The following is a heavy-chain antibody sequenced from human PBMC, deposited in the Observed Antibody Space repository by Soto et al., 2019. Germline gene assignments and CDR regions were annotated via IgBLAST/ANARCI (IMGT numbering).Heavy chain of an antibody. D-gene: IGHD3-3*01. CDR2: MNHNSGKT. V-gene: IGHV1-8*01. CDR1: GYTFKDYD. Sequence: QVQLLQSGAEVKKPGTSVRVSCRASGYTFKDYDINWVRRAPGQGLKWMGWMNHNSGKTAYARKFPDRITVTRSGSARTAFMELSSLTPEDTAVYYCARRMTWSLWCVDLWGSGTQVTVSS. J-gene: IGHJ2*01. CDR3: ARRMTWSLWCVDL.